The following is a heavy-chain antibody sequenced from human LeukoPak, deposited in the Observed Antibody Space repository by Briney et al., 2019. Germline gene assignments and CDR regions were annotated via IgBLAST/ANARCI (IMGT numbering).Heavy chain of an antibody. J-gene: IGHJ4*02. CDR1: GFTFSSYA. Sequence: GGSLRLSCAASGFTFSSYAMHWVRQAPGKGLEWVAVIPYDGSNKYYADSVKGRFTISRDNSKNTLYLQMNSLRAEDTAVYYCARDEGLRFLEWFYFDYWGQGTLVTVSS. CDR2: IPYDGSNK. V-gene: IGHV3-30-3*01. D-gene: IGHD3-3*01. CDR3: ARDEGLRFLEWFYFDY.